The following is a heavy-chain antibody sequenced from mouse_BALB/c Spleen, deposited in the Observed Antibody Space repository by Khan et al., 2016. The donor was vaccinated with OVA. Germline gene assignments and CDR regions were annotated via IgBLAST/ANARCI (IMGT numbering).Heavy chain of an antibody. CDR1: GYSFTSGYS. CDR2: IHYSGST. Sequence: EVQLQESGPDLVKPSQSLSLTCTVTGYSFTSGYSWHWIRQFPGNKLEWMGYIHYSGSTNHTPSLKSRFSITRDTSKNQFFLQLNSVTTEDTATYYCARDYYGNWYFDVWGAGTTVTVSS. D-gene: IGHD1-2*01. J-gene: IGHJ1*01. CDR3: ARDYYGNWYFDV. V-gene: IGHV3-1*02.